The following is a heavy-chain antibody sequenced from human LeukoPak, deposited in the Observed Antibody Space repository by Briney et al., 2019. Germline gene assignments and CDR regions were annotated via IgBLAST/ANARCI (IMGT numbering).Heavy chain of an antibody. D-gene: IGHD3-9*01. CDR1: GFTFSSYA. V-gene: IGHV3-23*01. Sequence: GGSLRLSCAASGFTFSSYAMSWVRQAPGKGLEWVSAISGSGGSTYYADSVKGRFTISRDNSKNTLYLQMNSLRAEDTAVYYCAKGWETYYDILTGLFDYWGQGTLVTVSS. CDR2: ISGSGGST. J-gene: IGHJ4*02. CDR3: AKGWETYYDILTGLFDY.